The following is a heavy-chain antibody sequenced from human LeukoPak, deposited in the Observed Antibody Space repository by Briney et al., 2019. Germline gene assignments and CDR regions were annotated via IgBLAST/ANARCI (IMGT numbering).Heavy chain of an antibody. D-gene: IGHD3-3*01. CDR3: ARDGYDFWSGYYYFDY. J-gene: IGHJ4*02. CDR2: IYYSGST. Sequence: SETLSLTCTVSGGSISSYYWSWIRQPPGKGLEWIGYIYYSGSTNYNPSLKSRVTISVDTSKNQFSLKLSSVTAADTAVYYCARDGYDFWSGYYYFDYWGQGTLVTVSS. V-gene: IGHV4-59*01. CDR1: GGSISSYY.